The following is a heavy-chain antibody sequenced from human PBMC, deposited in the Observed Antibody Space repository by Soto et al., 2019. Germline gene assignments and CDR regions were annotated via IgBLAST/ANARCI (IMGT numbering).Heavy chain of an antibody. CDR1: GFTFSSYG. CDR2: ISYDGSNK. D-gene: IGHD2-15*01. J-gene: IGHJ4*02. V-gene: IGHV3-30*03. Sequence: GGSLRLSCAASGFTFSSYGMHWVRPAPGKGLEWVAVISYDGSNKYYADSVKGRFTISRDNSKNTLYLQMNSLRAEDTAVYYCTRAPSDVVESSPSRYWGQGTLVTVSS. CDR3: TRAPSDVVESSPSRY.